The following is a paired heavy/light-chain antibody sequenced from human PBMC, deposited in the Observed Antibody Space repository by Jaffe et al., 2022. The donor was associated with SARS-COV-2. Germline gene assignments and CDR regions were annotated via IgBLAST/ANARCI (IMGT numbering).Light chain of an antibody. V-gene: IGKV1-6*01. CDR2: AAS. CDR1: QDIRND. CDR3: LQDYNYPYT. J-gene: IGKJ2*01. Sequence: AIQMTQSPSSLSASVGDRVTITCRASQDIRNDLGWYQQKPGKAPNLLIYAASNLQSGVPSRFSGSGSGTDFTLTISSLQPEDFATYYCLQDYNYPYTFGQGTKLEIK.
Heavy chain of an antibody. CDR2: ISSSSSAK. Sequence: EVQLVESGGGLVQPGGSLRLSCVASGFAFSGYSMNWVRQAPGKGLEWVSYISSSSSAKYFTDSVKGRFTISRDNAKNSLYLQMNSLRDEDTAVYYCARDRSGTGSSKGVDVWGQGTTVTVSS. D-gene: IGHD2-8*02. CDR3: ARDRSGTGSSKGVDV. J-gene: IGHJ6*02. V-gene: IGHV3-48*02. CDR1: GFAFSGYS.